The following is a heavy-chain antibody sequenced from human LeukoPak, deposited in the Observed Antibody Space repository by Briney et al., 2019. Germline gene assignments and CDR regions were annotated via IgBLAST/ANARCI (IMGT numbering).Heavy chain of an antibody. CDR1: GFTFSSYS. D-gene: IGHD2-2*01. J-gene: IGHJ4*02. Sequence: GGSLRLSCAASGFTFSSYSMNWVRQAPGKGLEWVSHITASGTAMFYADSVKGRFTISRDNAKKSLYLQMNSLRAEDTAVYYCARDVGYCSGTSCYLKKIFDYWGQGTLVTVSS. CDR3: ARDVGYCSGTSCYLKKIFDY. V-gene: IGHV3-48*04. CDR2: ITASGTAM.